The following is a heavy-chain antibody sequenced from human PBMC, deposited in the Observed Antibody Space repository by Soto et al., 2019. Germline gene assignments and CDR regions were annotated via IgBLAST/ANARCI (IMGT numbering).Heavy chain of an antibody. CDR1: GFMCSSYT. CDR2: VSFRGDI. V-gene: IGHV3-21*01. Sequence: GGALRLSCTASGFMCSSYTMNWVRQAPGKGLEWVSSVSFRGDIYYADSLEGRLTISRDDAKNSLYLQMNSLRAEDTAVYYCARGCSSASCYYYWGQGTLVTVSP. CDR3: ARGCSSASCYYY. D-gene: IGHD2-2*01. J-gene: IGHJ4*02.